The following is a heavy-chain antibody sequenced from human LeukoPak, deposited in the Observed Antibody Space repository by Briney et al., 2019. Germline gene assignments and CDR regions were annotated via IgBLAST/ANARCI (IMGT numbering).Heavy chain of an antibody. D-gene: IGHD1-26*01. CDR2: INPNSGGT. Sequence: ASVKVSCKASGYTFAGYYMHWVRQAPGQGLEWMGWINPNSGGTNYAQKFQGRVTMTRDTSISTAYMELSRLRSDDTAVYYCATDPYSGSYGGWYFDLWGRGTLVTVSS. V-gene: IGHV1-2*02. CDR1: GYTFAGYY. CDR3: ATDPYSGSYGGWYFDL. J-gene: IGHJ2*01.